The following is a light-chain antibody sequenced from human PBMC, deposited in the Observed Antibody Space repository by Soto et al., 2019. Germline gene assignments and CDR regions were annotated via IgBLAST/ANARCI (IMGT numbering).Light chain of an antibody. CDR3: QQYNDWPLT. CDR1: QSVDKD. J-gene: IGKJ1*01. V-gene: IGKV3-15*01. Sequence: EIVMTHSPATLSVSPGEGATLSCRPSQSVDKDLAWYRQKPGQAPSLLVYDASTRATGVPARFSGTGSGTEFTLTISSLKSEDFALYYCQQYNDWPLTFGQGTKVDIK. CDR2: DAS.